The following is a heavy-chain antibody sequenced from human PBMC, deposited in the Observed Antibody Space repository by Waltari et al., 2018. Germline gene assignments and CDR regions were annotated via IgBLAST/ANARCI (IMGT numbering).Heavy chain of an antibody. D-gene: IGHD1-26*01. Sequence: EVQLVESGGGFVKRGGSLRLSCAASGFSFNYAWMSWFRQAPGKGLEWIGRIKSYTSGGTTDYAAPVKGRFTISKDDSKSTLFLEMSSLKTEDTAVYYCSADASELGQGELDYWGQGTLVTVSS. CDR1: GFSFNYAW. V-gene: IGHV3-15*01. J-gene: IGHJ4*02. CDR2: IKSYTSGGTT. CDR3: SADASELGQGELDY.